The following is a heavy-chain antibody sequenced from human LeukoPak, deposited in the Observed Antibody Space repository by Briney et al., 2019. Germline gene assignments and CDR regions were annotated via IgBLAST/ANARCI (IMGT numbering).Heavy chain of an antibody. CDR1: GFTFSSYW. Sequence: GGSLRLSCAASGFTFSSYWLHWVRQAPGKGLVWVARIKSDETYTDYADSVKGRFTISRNDAKNTLYLQMNSLRAEDTAIYYCTTIRPDYWGQGALVTVSS. CDR2: IKSDETYT. CDR3: TTIRPDY. D-gene: IGHD5-12*01. V-gene: IGHV3-74*01. J-gene: IGHJ4*02.